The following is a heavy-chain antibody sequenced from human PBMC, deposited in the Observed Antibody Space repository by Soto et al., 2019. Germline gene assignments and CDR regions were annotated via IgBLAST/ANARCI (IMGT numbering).Heavy chain of an antibody. J-gene: IGHJ4*02. CDR3: SREVRYDSSGFYYPQDFDY. CDR1: GGSVSNGSYY. V-gene: IGHV4-61*01. D-gene: IGHD3-22*01. Sequence: KSSETLSLTCTVSGGSVSNGSYYWSWIRQPPGKGLEWIGYIYYSGSTRYNPSLKSRVTISVDTSKNQFYLKLSSVTAADTAVYYCSREVRYDSSGFYYPQDFDYWGQGTLVTVSS. CDR2: IYYSGST.